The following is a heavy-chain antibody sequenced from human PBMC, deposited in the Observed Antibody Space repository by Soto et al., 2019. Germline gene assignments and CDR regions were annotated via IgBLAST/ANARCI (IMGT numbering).Heavy chain of an antibody. J-gene: IGHJ6*02. CDR2: INHSGST. V-gene: IGHV4-34*01. D-gene: IGHD3-3*01. Sequence: SETLFLTCAVYGGSFSGYYWSWIRQPPGKGLEWIGEINHSGSTNYNPSLKSRVTISVDTSKNQFSLKLSSVTAADTAVYYCARVRITIFGVATAYYYYGMDVWGQGTTVTVSS. CDR1: GGSFSGYY. CDR3: ARVRITIFGVATAYYYYGMDV.